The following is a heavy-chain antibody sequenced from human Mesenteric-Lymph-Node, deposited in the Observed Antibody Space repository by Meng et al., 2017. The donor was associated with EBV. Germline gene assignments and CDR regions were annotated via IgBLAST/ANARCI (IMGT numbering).Heavy chain of an antibody. CDR2: VHSTGST. J-gene: IGHJ4*02. D-gene: IGHD3-22*01. CDR3: ASQGYYDSGAWGDYFDY. V-gene: IGHV4-61*01. Sequence: QPQLQRSGPGLCMPSETLSLTCSVSGDSVNSATYYWSWIRKPPGKGLEWIASVHSTGSTNYNPSLMSRVTISLDTSKSQFSLTLTYVTAADTAVYYCASQGYYDSGAWGDYFDYWGQGSLVTVSS. CDR1: GDSVNSATYY.